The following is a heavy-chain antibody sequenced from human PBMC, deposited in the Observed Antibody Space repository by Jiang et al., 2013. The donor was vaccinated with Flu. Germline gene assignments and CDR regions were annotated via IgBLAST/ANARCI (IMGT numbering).Heavy chain of an antibody. D-gene: IGHD2-15*01. CDR2: INTGNGNT. J-gene: IGHJ4*02. Sequence: QSGAEVKKPGASVKVSCKASGYTFTNYAIHWVRQAPGQRLEWMGWINTGNGNTKYSQKLQGRVTITRDTSASTAYVELSSLRSEDTAVYYCARRVVRQFDYWGQGTLVTVSS. V-gene: IGHV1-3*04. CDR3: ARRVVRQFDY. CDR1: GYTFTNYA.